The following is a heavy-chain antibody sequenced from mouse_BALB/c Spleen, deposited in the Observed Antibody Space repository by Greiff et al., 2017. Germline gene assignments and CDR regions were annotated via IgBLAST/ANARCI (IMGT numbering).Heavy chain of an antibody. CDR1: GYAFTNYL. CDR3: ARRLTGYYFDY. J-gene: IGHJ2*01. Sequence: QVQLQQSGAELVRPGTSVKVSCKASGYAFTNYLIEWVKQRPGQGLEWIGVINPGSGGTNYNEKFKGKATLTADKSSSTAYMQLSSLTSDDSAVYFCARRLTGYYFDYWGQGTTLTVSS. D-gene: IGHD4-1*01. V-gene: IGHV1-54*01. CDR2: INPGSGGT.